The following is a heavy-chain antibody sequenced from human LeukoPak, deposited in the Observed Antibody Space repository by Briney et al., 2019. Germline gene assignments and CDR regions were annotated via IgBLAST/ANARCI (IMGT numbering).Heavy chain of an antibody. V-gene: IGHV3-7*01. CDR1: GFTFSSYS. CDR2: IKQDGSEK. Sequence: PGGSLRLSCAASGFTFSSYSMNWVRQAPGKGLEWVANIKQDGSEKNYVDSVKGRFTISRDNAENSLFLQMNSLRVEVMAVYYCAREWQGGIAAAGTRIEGDYWGQGTLVAVSS. J-gene: IGHJ4*02. D-gene: IGHD6-13*01. CDR3: AREWQGGIAAAGTRIEGDY.